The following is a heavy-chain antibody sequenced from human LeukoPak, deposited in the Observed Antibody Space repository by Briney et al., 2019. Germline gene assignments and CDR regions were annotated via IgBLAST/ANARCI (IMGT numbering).Heavy chain of an antibody. D-gene: IGHD6-19*01. CDR1: RFTFSDFY. CDR3: AKGRASIAVAGDDY. J-gene: IGHJ4*02. V-gene: IGHV3-23*01. Sequence: PGGSLRLSCAASRFTFSDFYMSWIRQAPGKGLEWVSAISGSGGSTYYADSVKGRFTISRDNSKNTLYLQMNSLRAEDTAVYYCAKGRASIAVAGDDYWGQGTLVTVSS. CDR2: ISGSGGST.